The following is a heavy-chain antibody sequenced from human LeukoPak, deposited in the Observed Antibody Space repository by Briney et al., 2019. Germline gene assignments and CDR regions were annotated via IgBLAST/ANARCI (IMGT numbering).Heavy chain of an antibody. V-gene: IGHV3-7*01. J-gene: IGHJ5*02. Sequence: GGSLRLSCAASGFTFSSYWMSWVRQAPGKGLEWVANIKQDGSEKYYVDSVKGRFTISRDNAKNSLYLQMNSLRAEDTAVYYCVRFPIVVVTATTNWFDPWGQGTLVTVSS. CDR1: GFTFSSYW. CDR2: IKQDGSEK. CDR3: VRFPIVVVTATTNWFDP. D-gene: IGHD2-21*02.